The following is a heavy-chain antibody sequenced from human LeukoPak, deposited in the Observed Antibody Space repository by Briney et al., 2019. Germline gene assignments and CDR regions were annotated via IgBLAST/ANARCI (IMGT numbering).Heavy chain of an antibody. D-gene: IGHD3-3*01. CDR3: ASPVGGYYPPVEAFDI. Sequence: PGGSLRLSCAASGFTFSSCWMHWVRQPPGKGLVWVSRINGDGSTTNYADSVRGRFTISRDNAKNTLYLQMNSLRADDSAVYYCASPVGGYYPPVEAFDIWGQGTMVTVSS. J-gene: IGHJ3*02. V-gene: IGHV3-74*01. CDR1: GFTFSSCW. CDR2: INGDGSTT.